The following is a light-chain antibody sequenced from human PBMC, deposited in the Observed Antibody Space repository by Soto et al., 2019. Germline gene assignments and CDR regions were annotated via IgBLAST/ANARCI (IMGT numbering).Light chain of an antibody. CDR2: GAS. J-gene: IGKJ4*01. CDR3: QQYDSSPLT. Sequence: TQSPGARSSPPCKASQSVSSSYLAWYQQKPGQAPRLLIYGASRRATGIPDRFSGSGSGTDFTLTISRLEPEDFAVYYCQQYDSSPLTFGGGTNVDI. V-gene: IGKV3-20*01. CDR1: QSVSSSY.